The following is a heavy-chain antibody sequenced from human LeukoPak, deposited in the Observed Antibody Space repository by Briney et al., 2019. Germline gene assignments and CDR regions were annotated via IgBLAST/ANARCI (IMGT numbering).Heavy chain of an antibody. D-gene: IGHD3-10*01. CDR1: GFTFSSYG. Sequence: GRSLRLSCAASGFTFSSYGMHWVRQAPGKGLEWVAVISYDGSNKYYADSVKGRFTISRDNSKNTLYLQMNSLRAEDTAVYYCATWDYGSGSYGGYWGQGTLVTVSS. CDR3: ATWDYGSGSYGGY. V-gene: IGHV3-30*03. CDR2: ISYDGSNK. J-gene: IGHJ4*02.